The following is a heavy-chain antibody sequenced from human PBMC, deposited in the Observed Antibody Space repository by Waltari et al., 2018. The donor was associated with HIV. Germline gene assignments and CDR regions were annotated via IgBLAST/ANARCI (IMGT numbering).Heavy chain of an antibody. D-gene: IGHD2-15*01. CDR2: MRSEAYGGTT. J-gene: IGHJ4*02. V-gene: IGHV3-49*03. Sequence: DVQLEESGGGLVQPGRSLRLSCTASGFTFGDYAMSWFRQAPGKGLEWVAFMRSEAYGGTTEYAASVKGRFTMSRDDSRNIAYLQMNSLKTDDTAAYYCNRWFSRSFGSWGQGTLVTVSS. CDR1: GFTFGDYA. CDR3: NRWFSRSFGS.